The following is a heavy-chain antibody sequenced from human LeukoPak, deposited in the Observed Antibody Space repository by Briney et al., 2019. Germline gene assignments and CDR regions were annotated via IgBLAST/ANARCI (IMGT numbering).Heavy chain of an antibody. Sequence: GGSLRLSCAASGLTFSNAWMSWVRQAPGKGLEWVGHIKSNTDGGTTDYAAPVKGRFTISRDGSKKTLFLQMNSLKIEDTAVYFCTTDEWNWGQGTLVTVSS. CDR3: TTDEWN. CDR1: GLTFSNAW. CDR2: IKSNTDGGTT. V-gene: IGHV3-15*01. J-gene: IGHJ4*02. D-gene: IGHD2-8*01.